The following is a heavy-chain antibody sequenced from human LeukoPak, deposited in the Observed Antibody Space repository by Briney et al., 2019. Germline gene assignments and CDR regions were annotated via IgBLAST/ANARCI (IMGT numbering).Heavy chain of an antibody. CDR1: GFTFSSYL. D-gene: IGHD6-13*01. J-gene: IGHJ4*02. Sequence: GGSLRLSCAASGFTFSSYLMHWVRQVPGKGLVWVARINPGGSSITYADSVKGRFTISRDNAKNTLYLQMDSLRAEDTGVYYCARSKQADDYWGQGTMVTVSS. V-gene: IGHV3-74*01. CDR3: ARSKQADDY. CDR2: INPGGSSI.